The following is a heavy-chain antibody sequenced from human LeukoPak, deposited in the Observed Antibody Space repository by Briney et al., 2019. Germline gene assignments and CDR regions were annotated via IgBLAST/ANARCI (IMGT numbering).Heavy chain of an antibody. CDR2: ISSSSSYI. J-gene: IGHJ4*01. D-gene: IGHD3-3*01. CDR3: ASDFWSGYYFDY. CDR1: GFTFSSYS. Sequence: GGSLRLSCAASGFTFSSYSMNWVRQAPGKGLKWVSSISSSSSYIYYADSVKGRFTISRDNAKNSLYLQMNSLRAEDTAVYYCASDFWSGYYFDYWGQGTLVTVSS. V-gene: IGHV3-21*01.